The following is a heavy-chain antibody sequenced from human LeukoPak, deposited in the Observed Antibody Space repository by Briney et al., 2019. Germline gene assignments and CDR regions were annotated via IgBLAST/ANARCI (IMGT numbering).Heavy chain of an antibody. CDR2: ISSSGSAT. CDR3: AKDWEWFGEFSN. J-gene: IGHJ4*02. Sequence: GGSLGLSCAASGFTFSNYAMSWVRQAPGKGLEWVSAISSSGSATYYADSVKGRFTISRDNSKNTLYLQMSSLRAEDTAVYYCAKDWEWFGEFSNWGQGTLVTVSS. CDR1: GFTFSNYA. D-gene: IGHD3-10*01. V-gene: IGHV3-23*01.